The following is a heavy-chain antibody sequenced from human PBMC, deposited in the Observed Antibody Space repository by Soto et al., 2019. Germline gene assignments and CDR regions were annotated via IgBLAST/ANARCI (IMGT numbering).Heavy chain of an antibody. J-gene: IGHJ4*02. Sequence: PSETLSLTCAVYGGSFSGYYGRWIRQPQGKGLEWIGEINHSGSTNYNPSLKSRVTISVDTSKNQFSLKLKSVTAADTAVFYCAGLFPYVSSGYHLNYLGQGTLVTVSS. D-gene: IGHD3-22*01. CDR1: GGSFSGYY. V-gene: IGHV4-34*01. CDR2: INHSGST. CDR3: AGLFPYVSSGYHLNY.